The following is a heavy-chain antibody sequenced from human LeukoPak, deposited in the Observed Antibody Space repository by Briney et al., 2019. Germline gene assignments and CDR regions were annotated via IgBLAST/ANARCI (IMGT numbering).Heavy chain of an antibody. Sequence: SETLSLTCTVSGGSISSSRYYWGWIRQPPGKGLEWIGSIYYSGSTYYNPSLRSRVTISVDTSKNQFSLKLSSVTAADTAVYYCARQGSLRGYWGQGTLVTVSS. CDR2: IYYSGST. CDR1: GGSISSSRYY. V-gene: IGHV4-39*01. J-gene: IGHJ4*02. CDR3: ARQGSLRGY. D-gene: IGHD3-3*01.